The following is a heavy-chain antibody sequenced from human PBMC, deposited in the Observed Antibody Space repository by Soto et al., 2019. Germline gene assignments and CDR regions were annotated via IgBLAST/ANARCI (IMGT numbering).Heavy chain of an antibody. V-gene: IGHV4-34*01. CDR2: INHSGST. CDR1: GGSFSGYY. D-gene: IGHD6-13*01. Sequence: SETLSLTCAVYGGSFSGYYWSWIRQPPGKGLEWIGEINHSGSTNYNPSLKSRVTISVDTSKNQFSLKLSSVTAADTAVYYCARKALRYSRYNWFDPWGQGTLLTVSS. J-gene: IGHJ5*02. CDR3: ARKALRYSRYNWFDP.